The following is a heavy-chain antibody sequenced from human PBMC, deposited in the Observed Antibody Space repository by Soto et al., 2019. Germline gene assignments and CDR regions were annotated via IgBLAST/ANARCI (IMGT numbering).Heavy chain of an antibody. CDR3: ARAAPLYCSGGSCHSLRAY. V-gene: IGHV4-34*01. CDR2: INHSGST. CDR1: GGSFSGYY. Sequence: PSETLSLTCAVYGGSFSGYYWSWIRQPPGKGLEWIGEINHSGSTNYNPSLKSRVTISVDTSKNQFSLKLSSVTAADTAVYYCARAAPLYCSGGSCHSLRAYCGQGSLVPVSS. D-gene: IGHD2-15*01. J-gene: IGHJ4*02.